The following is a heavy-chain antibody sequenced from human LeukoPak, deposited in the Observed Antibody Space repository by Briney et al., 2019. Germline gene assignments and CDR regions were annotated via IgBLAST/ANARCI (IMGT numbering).Heavy chain of an antibody. CDR3: ASGLRFLEWLGAFDL. D-gene: IGHD3-3*01. CDR1: GFTFSDYY. CDR2: ISSSGSTI. V-gene: IGHV3-11*04. J-gene: IGHJ3*01. Sequence: GGSLRLSCAASGFTFSDYYMSWIRQAPGKGLEWVSYISSSGSTIYYADSVKARFTISRDNAKNSLYLQMNSLRAEDTAVYYCASGLRFLEWLGAFDLWGQGTMVTVSS.